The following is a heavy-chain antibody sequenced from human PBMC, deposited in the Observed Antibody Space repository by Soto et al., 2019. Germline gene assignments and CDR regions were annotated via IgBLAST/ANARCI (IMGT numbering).Heavy chain of an antibody. Sequence: SETLSLTCTVSGGSISSYYWSWIRQPAGKGLEWIGRIYTSGSTNYNPSLKSRVTMSVDTSKNQFSLKLSSATAADTAVYYCARGNIVATIGDWFDPWGQGTLVTVSS. CDR2: IYTSGST. V-gene: IGHV4-4*07. D-gene: IGHD5-12*01. J-gene: IGHJ5*02. CDR1: GGSISSYY. CDR3: ARGNIVATIGDWFDP.